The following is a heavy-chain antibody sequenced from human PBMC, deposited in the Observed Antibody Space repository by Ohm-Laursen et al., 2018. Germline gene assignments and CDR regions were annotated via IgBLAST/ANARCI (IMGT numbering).Heavy chain of an antibody. CDR2: FSYDGSDK. CDR1: EFTFSDCG. CDR3: VKESSTGYYRTADY. Sequence: SLRLSCSASEFTFSDCGMHWVRQTPGKGLEWVAVFSYDGSDKHYADSVKGRFTISRDNSKSTLDLQMNSLRPEDTAVYYCVKESSTGYYRTADYWGQGTLVTVSS. J-gene: IGHJ4*02. V-gene: IGHV3-30*18. D-gene: IGHD3-9*01.